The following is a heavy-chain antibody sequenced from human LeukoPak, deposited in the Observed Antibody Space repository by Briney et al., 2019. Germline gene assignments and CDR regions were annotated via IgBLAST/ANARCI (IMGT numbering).Heavy chain of an antibody. J-gene: IGHJ4*02. CDR3: AKDPALGAARSPPLDY. CDR1: GFTFGSYG. CDR2: ISYDGSNK. D-gene: IGHD6-6*01. Sequence: GRSLRLSSAASGFTFGSYGMHWVRQAPGKGLEWVAVISYDGSNKYYADSVKGRFTISRDNSKNTLYLQMNSLRAEDTAVYYCAKDPALGAARSPPLDYWGQGTLVTVS. V-gene: IGHV3-30*18.